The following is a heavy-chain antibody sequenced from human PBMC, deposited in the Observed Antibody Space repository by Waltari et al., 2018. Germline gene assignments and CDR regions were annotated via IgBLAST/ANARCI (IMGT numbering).Heavy chain of an antibody. CDR2: IYYSGST. D-gene: IGHD6-13*01. CDR3: ARGSSSWYSDY. J-gene: IGHJ4*02. CDR1: GGSISSSSYY. Sequence: QLQLQESGPGLVKPSETLSLTCTVSGGSISSSSYYWGWIRQPPGKGLEWIGSIYYSGSTYYNPSLQSRVTISVDTSKNQFSLKLSSVTAADTAVYYCARGSSSWYSDYWGQGTLVTVSS. V-gene: IGHV4-39*07.